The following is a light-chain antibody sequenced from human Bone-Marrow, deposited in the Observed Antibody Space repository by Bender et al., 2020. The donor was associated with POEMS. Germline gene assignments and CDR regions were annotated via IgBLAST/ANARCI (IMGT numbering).Light chain of an antibody. CDR2: DVS. Sequence: QSALTQPRSVSGSPGQSVTISCAGTSSDVGGYNFVSWYQQHPGKAPKLMIYDVSKRPSGVPDRFSGSKSGNTASLTISGLQADDEADYYCYSHAGSYTWVFGGGTNLTVL. J-gene: IGLJ3*02. V-gene: IGLV2-11*01. CDR1: SSDVGGYNF. CDR3: YSHAGSYTWV.